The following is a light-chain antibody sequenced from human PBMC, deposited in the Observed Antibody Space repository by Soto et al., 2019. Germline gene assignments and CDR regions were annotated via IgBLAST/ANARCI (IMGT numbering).Light chain of an antibody. J-gene: IGLJ3*02. Sequence: HPVLTQSSSASASLGSSVKLTCTLSSGHSSYIIAWHQQQPGKAPRYLMKLEGSGSYNKGSGVPDRFSGSSSGADRYLTISSLQSEDEADYYCETWDSTRVFGGGTKLTVL. CDR2: LEGSGSY. V-gene: IGLV4-60*03. CDR3: ETWDSTRV. CDR1: SGHSSYI.